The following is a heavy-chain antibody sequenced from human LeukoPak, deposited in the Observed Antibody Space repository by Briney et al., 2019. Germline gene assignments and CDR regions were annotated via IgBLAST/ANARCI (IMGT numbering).Heavy chain of an antibody. CDR3: ARPAYRGSYYDAFDI. CDR1: AGSISSSSYY. J-gene: IGHJ3*02. V-gene: IGHV4-39*01. Sequence: SETLSLTCTVSAGSISSSSYYWGWIRQPPGKGLEWIGGIYYSGSTYYNPSLKSRVTISVDTSKNKFSLKLNSVTAADTAVYYCARPAYRGSYYDAFDIWGQGTMVTVSS. D-gene: IGHD1-26*01. CDR2: IYYSGST.